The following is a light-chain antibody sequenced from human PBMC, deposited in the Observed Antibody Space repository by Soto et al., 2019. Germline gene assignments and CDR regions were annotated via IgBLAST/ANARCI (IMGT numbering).Light chain of an antibody. J-gene: IGKJ4*01. CDR3: QQYGSSPLT. Sequence: DIVLTQSPGTLSLSPGERATLSCRASQIVSSSYLAWYQQKPGQAPRLLLNGASSRATGIPDRFSGSGSGTDFTLTISRLEPEDFAVYYCQQYGSSPLTFGGGTKVEIK. V-gene: IGKV3-20*01. CDR1: QIVSSSY. CDR2: GAS.